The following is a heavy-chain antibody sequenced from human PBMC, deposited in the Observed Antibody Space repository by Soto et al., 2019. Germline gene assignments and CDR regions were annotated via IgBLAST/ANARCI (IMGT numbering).Heavy chain of an antibody. J-gene: IGHJ4*01. CDR2: IYYSGST. CDR3: AYCPTIPAYFFYY. V-gene: IGHV4-59*01. D-gene: IGHD2-15*01. CDR1: GGSISSYY. Sequence: SETLSHTCTVSGGSISSYYWSWIRQPPGKGLEWIGYIYYSGSTNYNPSLKSRVTISVDTSKNQFSLKLSSVTAADTAVYYFAYCPTIPAYFFYYCARRSLVPGSS.